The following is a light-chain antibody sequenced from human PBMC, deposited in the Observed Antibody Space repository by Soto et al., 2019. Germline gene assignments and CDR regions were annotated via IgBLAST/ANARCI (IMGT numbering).Light chain of an antibody. J-gene: IGKJ1*01. Sequence: EIVLRKTPPTLSLSAGERDTLSCRASQSVRSYLAWYQHRPGQAPRLLIYGASTRATGVPARFSGGGSGTEFTLAITSLQSEDFAVYYCQQYGRSPWTVGQGTKVDIK. CDR1: QSVRSY. CDR2: GAS. CDR3: QQYGRSPWT. V-gene: IGKV3D-15*02.